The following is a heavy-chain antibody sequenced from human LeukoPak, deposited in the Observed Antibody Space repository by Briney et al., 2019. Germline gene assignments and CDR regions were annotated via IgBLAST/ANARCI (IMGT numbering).Heavy chain of an antibody. D-gene: IGHD3-10*01. CDR2: IYYSGST. V-gene: IGHV4-59*01. J-gene: IGHJ5*02. CDR1: GGSISSYY. CDR3: ARAGVTMVRGVIISPWFDP. Sequence: NTSGTLSLTCTVSGGSISSYYWSWIRQPPGKGLEWIGYIYYSGSTNYNPSLKSRVTISVDTSKNQFSLKLSSVTAADTAVYYCARAGVTMVRGVIISPWFDPWGQGTLVTVSS.